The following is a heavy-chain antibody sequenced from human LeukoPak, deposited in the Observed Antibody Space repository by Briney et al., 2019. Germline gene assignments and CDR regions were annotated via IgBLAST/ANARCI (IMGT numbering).Heavy chain of an antibody. CDR3: ARSRTVTTFNAFDI. J-gene: IGHJ3*02. Sequence: ASVKVSCKASGYTFIGYYMHWVRQAPGQGLEWMGRINPNSGGTNYAQKFQGRVTMTRDTSISTAYMELSRLRSDDTAVYYCARSRTVTTFNAFDIWGQGTMVTVSS. CDR2: INPNSGGT. CDR1: GYTFIGYY. V-gene: IGHV1-2*06. D-gene: IGHD4-17*01.